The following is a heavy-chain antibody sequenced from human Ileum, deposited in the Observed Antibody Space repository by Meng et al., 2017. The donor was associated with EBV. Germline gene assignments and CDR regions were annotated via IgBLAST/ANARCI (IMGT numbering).Heavy chain of an antibody. CDR3: ARVRVIPAAIGFDY. CDR2: ICRGGCT. V-gene: IGHV4-4*02. CDR1: RGSMSSGDW. J-gene: IGHJ4*02. Sequence: PDSGPGRVRPSGPVSLPCARSRGSMSSGDWWSSVRQPRGMGLEWIGEICRGGCTNYNASLKSRVTKSVDSSKNHFSLKLNSLTAADTAVYYCARVRVIPAAIGFDYWGQGTLVTVSS. D-gene: IGHD2-2*02.